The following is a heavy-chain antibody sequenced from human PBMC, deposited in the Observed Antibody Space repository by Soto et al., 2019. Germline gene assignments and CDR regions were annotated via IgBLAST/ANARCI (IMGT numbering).Heavy chain of an antibody. CDR2: INPSGST. Sequence: QVQLQQWGAGLLKPSETLSLTCAVYGGSFSGYYWSWIRQPPGKGLEWIGEINPSGSTNYNPSLKRRVTISVDTSKNQFSLKLSSVTAADTAVYYCARGRYSSSSGGWFDPWGQGTLVTVSS. CDR3: ARGRYSSSSGGWFDP. D-gene: IGHD6-6*01. CDR1: GGSFSGYY. J-gene: IGHJ5*02. V-gene: IGHV4-34*01.